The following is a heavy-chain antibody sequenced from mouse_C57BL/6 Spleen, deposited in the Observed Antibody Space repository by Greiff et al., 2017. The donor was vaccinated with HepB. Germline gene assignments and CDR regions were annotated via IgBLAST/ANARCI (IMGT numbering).Heavy chain of an antibody. CDR1: GYTFTDYN. V-gene: IGHV1-18*01. J-gene: IGHJ2*01. D-gene: IGHD1-1*01. CDR2: INPNNGGT. CDR3: ARIKPDYYGSFNFDY. Sequence: EVQLQQSGPELVKPGASVKIPCKASGYTFTDYNMDWVKQSHGKSLEWIGDINPNNGGTIYNQKFKGKATLTVDKSSSTAYMELRSLTSEDTAVYYCARIKPDYYGSFNFDYWGQGTTLTVSS.